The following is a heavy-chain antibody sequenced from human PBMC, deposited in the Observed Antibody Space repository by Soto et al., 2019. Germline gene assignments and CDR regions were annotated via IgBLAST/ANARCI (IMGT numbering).Heavy chain of an antibody. CDR1: GLTFTDAW. CDR2: IKSKAAGGTA. Sequence: EVQLVESGGGLVTPGGSLRLSCAVTGLTFTDAWMNWMRQAQGKGPEWVGRIKSKAAGGTADYAAAVKDRFTMSRDDSKNMMDLKMHSLKSADTAFYCFSSGMAGGTYWGQGTLVTVSS. D-gene: IGHD1-1*01. CDR3: SSGMAGGTY. V-gene: IGHV3-15*07. J-gene: IGHJ4*02.